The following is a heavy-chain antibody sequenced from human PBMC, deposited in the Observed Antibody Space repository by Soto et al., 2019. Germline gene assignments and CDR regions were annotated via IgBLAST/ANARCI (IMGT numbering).Heavy chain of an antibody. CDR2: IGTAGDT. CDR1: GFTFSSYD. CDR3: ARGDGAAGTTFDS. J-gene: IGHJ4*01. Sequence: EVQLVESGGGLVQPGGSLRLSCAATGFTFSSYDMHYVRQATGKGLEWVSAIGTAGDTYYPGSVKGRCTISRENAKNSLYLQMNSLRAGDTAVYYFARGDGAAGTTFDSSGHGPLVTVSS. D-gene: IGHD1-1*01. V-gene: IGHV3-13*01.